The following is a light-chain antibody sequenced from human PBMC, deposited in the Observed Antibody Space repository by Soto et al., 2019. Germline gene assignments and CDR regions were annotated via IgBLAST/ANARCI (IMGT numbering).Light chain of an antibody. CDR2: DVS. Sequence: QSVLTQPASVSGSPGRSITISCTGTSSDVGGYNYVSWYQQHPGKAPKLMIYDVSNRPSGVSNRFSGSKSGNTASLTISGLRAEDEADYYCSSYTSSSILYVFGTGTKVTVL. V-gene: IGLV2-14*01. CDR3: SSYTSSSILYV. CDR1: SSDVGGYNY. J-gene: IGLJ1*01.